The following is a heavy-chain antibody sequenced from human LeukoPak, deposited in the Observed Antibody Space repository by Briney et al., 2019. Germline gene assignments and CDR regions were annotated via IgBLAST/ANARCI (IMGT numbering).Heavy chain of an antibody. J-gene: IGHJ4*02. CDR2: ISSSSSYI. V-gene: IGHV3-21*01. Sequence: GGSLRLSCAASGFAFSSYSMNWVRQAPGQGLEWVSSISSSSSYIYYADSVKGRFTISRDNAKNSLYLQMNSLRAEDTAVYYCATDSDILTGYSADFDYWGQGTLVTVSS. D-gene: IGHD3-9*01. CDR1: GFAFSSYS. CDR3: ATDSDILTGYSADFDY.